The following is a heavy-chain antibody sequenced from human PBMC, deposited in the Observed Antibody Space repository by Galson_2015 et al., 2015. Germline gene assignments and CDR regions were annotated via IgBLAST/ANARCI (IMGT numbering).Heavy chain of an antibody. CDR3: TRWMDGESFPFDY. Sequence: SLRLSCAASGFTSSASVIHWVRQASGKGLEWVGRIKTKRDNYATSYGASVNGRFTISRDESGNTAYLQMSSLKTEDTAMYFCTRWMDGESFPFDYWGQGALVTVSS. D-gene: IGHD4-17*01. CDR2: IKTKRDNYAT. V-gene: IGHV3-73*01. CDR1: GFTSSASV. J-gene: IGHJ4*02.